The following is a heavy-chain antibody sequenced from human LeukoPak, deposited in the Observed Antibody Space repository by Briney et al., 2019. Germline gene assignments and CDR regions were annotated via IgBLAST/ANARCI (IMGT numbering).Heavy chain of an antibody. Sequence: SETLSLTCTVSGGSISSYYWSWIRQPPGKGLEWIGYIYYSGSTNYNPSLKSRVTISVDTSKNQFSLKLSSVTAADTAVYYCERSITIFGVVTYFDYWGQGTLVTVSS. CDR2: IYYSGST. CDR1: GGSISSYY. D-gene: IGHD3-3*01. J-gene: IGHJ4*02. V-gene: IGHV4-59*01. CDR3: ERSITIFGVVTYFDY.